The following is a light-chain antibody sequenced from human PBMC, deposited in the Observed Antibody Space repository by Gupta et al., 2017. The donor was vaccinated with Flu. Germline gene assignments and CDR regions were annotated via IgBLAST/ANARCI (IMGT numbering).Light chain of an antibody. V-gene: IGLV1-44*01. Sequence: QSVLTQPPSASGTPGQRVTISCSGSSSNIGSNSVNGYQPLPRMAPRLIIYSNNRRPSGVPGRFSGSKSGTSASRVISGFQYEDEAEYYCAALDDSLNGPVFGGGTTVTVL. CDR3: AALDDSLNGPV. CDR2: SNN. CDR1: SSNIGSNS. J-gene: IGLJ2*01.